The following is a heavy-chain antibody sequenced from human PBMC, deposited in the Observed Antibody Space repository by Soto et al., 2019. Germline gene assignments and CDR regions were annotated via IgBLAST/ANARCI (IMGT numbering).Heavy chain of an antibody. CDR1: GFSCSSYV. Sequence: PEGSLRRSCAVSGFSCSSYVMSWVRQAPGKGLEWVSAISGSGGSTYYADSVEGRFTISRDNSKNTLYLQMNSLRAADTAVYYCAKVGYYDSRGHNWFDPWRQVSLVTVSS. CDR2: ISGSGGST. V-gene: IGHV3-23*01. CDR3: AKVGYYDSRGHNWFDP. D-gene: IGHD3-22*01. J-gene: IGHJ5*02.